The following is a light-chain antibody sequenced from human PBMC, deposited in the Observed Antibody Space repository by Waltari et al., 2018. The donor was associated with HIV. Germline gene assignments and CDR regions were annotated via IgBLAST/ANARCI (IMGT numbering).Light chain of an antibody. CDR1: SSDVGGYNY. CDR3: TSYAGSTPVV. J-gene: IGLJ2*01. CDR2: EVT. V-gene: IGLV2-8*01. Sequence: QSALTQPPSASGSPGQSVTISCTGTSSDVGGYNYVSWYQQHPGKAPKLMIYEVTKWPSGVPDRFSGSKSGNTASLTVSGLQAEDEADYYCTSYAGSTPVVFGGGTKLTVL.